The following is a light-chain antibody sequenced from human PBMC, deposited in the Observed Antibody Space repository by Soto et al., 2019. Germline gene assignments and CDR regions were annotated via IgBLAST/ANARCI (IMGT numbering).Light chain of an antibody. CDR3: QQYYSTPRT. V-gene: IGKV4-1*01. J-gene: IGKJ1*01. CDR1: QSLLDSSNNKDY. CDR2: CAS. Sequence: DIVMTQSPDSLAVSLGERATLNCKSNQSLLDSSNNKDYLTWYQQKPGQPPKLLIYCASTREFGVPDRFSGSGSGTDFTLTISSLQAEDVAVYYCQQYYSTPRTFGHGTKVEIK.